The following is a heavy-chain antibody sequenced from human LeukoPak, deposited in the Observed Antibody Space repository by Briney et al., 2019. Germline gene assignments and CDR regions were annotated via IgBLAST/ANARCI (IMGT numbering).Heavy chain of an antibody. Sequence: ASVKVSCKAAGYTFTSYDINWVRQGTGQGLEWMGWMYPNSGNTGYAQKFQGRVTMTRNTSISTAYMELSSLRSEDTAVYYCARVPSITRVRGVIDFFWVDPWGQGTLVTVSS. CDR1: GYTFTSYD. D-gene: IGHD3-10*01. CDR2: MYPNSGNT. J-gene: IGHJ5*02. CDR3: ARVPSITRVRGVIDFFWVDP. V-gene: IGHV1-8*01.